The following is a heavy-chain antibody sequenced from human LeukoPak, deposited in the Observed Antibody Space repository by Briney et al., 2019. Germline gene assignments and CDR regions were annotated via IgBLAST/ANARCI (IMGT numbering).Heavy chain of an antibody. CDR2: IYYSGST. Sequence: SETLSLTCTVSGGSISSYYWSWIRQPPGKGLEWIGYIYYSGSTNYNPSLKSRVTISVDASKNQFSLKLSSVTAADTAVYYCARSDFWSGSIDYWGQGTLVTVSS. CDR3: ARSDFWSGSIDY. CDR1: GGSISSYY. V-gene: IGHV4-59*01. J-gene: IGHJ4*02. D-gene: IGHD3-3*01.